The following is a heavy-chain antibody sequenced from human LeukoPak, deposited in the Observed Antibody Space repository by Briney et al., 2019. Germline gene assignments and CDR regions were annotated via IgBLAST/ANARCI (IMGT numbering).Heavy chain of an antibody. CDR2: IRQDGSVQ. Sequence: PGGSLRLSCAASGFTFSSYGMSWVRQAPGKGLEWVANIRQDGSVQNYVASVKGRFTISGDNTKNSVYLQMRSLRAEDTAVYYCLVTTRSRGFDYWGQGTLVTVSS. D-gene: IGHD1/OR15-1a*01. J-gene: IGHJ4*02. CDR1: GFTFSSYG. CDR3: LVTTRSRGFDY. V-gene: IGHV3-7*01.